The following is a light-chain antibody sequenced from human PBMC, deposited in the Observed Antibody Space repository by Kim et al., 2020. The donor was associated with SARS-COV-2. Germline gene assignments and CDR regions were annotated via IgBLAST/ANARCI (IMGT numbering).Light chain of an antibody. CDR1: ALARQY. CDR2: RDT. V-gene: IGLV3-25*03. J-gene: IGLJ2*01. CDR3: KSADISNSVVV. Sequence: PGQTGRSTRFGNALARQYWHWYQQKPGQAPVLVIYRDTGRPSGIPGGFSGSTSGTTGTLTISGVQAEDEADYYCKSADISNSVVVFGGGTQRTGL.